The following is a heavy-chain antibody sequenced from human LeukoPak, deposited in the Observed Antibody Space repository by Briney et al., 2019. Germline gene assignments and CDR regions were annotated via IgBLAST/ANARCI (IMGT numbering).Heavy chain of an antibody. CDR3: ARGGILYGMDV. CDR2: ISGSGAST. J-gene: IGHJ6*02. V-gene: IGHV3-23*01. Sequence: GGSLRPSCAASGFTFSSSAMSWVRQAPGKGLEWVSAISGSGASTYYADSVKGRFTISRDNSKNTLYLQMNSLRAEDTAAYYCARGGILYGMDVWGQGTTVTVSS. D-gene: IGHD6-13*01. CDR1: GFTFSSSA.